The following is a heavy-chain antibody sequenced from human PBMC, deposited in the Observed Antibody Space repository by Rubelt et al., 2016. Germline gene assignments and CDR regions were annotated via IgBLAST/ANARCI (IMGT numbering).Heavy chain of an antibody. CDR2: IIPILGIA. Sequence: VRQAPGQGLEWMGRIIPILGIANYAQKLQGRVTMTTDTSTSTAYMELRSLRSDDTAVYYCAREHSFWDQLRGATHPENDYWGQGTLVTVSS. D-gene: IGHD1-26*01. CDR3: AREHSFWDQLRGATHPENDY. V-gene: IGHV1-69*04. J-gene: IGHJ4*02.